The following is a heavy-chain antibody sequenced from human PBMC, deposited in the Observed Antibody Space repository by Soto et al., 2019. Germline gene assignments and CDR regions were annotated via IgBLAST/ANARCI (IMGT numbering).Heavy chain of an antibody. CDR2: ISGSGGST. D-gene: IGHD2-15*01. CDR1: GFTLSNYA. Sequence: GGSLRLSCASSGFTLSNYAMSWVRQAPGKGLEWVSVISGSGGSTYYADSVKGRFTISRDNSKNTLYLQMNSLSAEDTAIYYCGRAKLGFSGGLYYFDYWGQGTLVTVSP. CDR3: GRAKLGFSGGLYYFDY. J-gene: IGHJ4*02. V-gene: IGHV3-23*01.